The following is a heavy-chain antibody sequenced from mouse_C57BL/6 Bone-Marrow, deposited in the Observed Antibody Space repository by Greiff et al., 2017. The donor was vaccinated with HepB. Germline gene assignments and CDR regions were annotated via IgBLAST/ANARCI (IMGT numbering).Heavy chain of an antibody. D-gene: IGHD2-4*01. CDR1: GYSFTGYY. J-gene: IGHJ4*01. CDR2: INPSTGGT. CDR3: ASGVIHYHYFYAMGY. Sequence: VQLKESGPELVKPGASVKISCKASGYSFTGYYMNWVKQSPEKSLEWIGEINPSTGGTTYNQKFKAKATLTVDKSSSTAYMQLKSLTSEDSAVYYYASGVIHYHYFYAMGYWGQRASVTVSS. V-gene: IGHV1-42*01.